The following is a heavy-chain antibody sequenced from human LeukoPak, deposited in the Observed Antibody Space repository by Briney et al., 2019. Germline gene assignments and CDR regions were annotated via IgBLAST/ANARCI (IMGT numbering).Heavy chain of an antibody. J-gene: IGHJ6*02. Sequence: SGGSLRLSCAASGFTFSDSWMSWVRQAPGKGLEWVASMNQDGSEKDYVDSVKGRFTISRDNARNSLYLQMGSLRAEDTAVYYCATYTHWVAGDVWGQGTTVTVSS. CDR3: ATYTHWVAGDV. D-gene: IGHD3-16*01. V-gene: IGHV3-7*01. CDR2: MNQDGSEK. CDR1: GFTFSDSW.